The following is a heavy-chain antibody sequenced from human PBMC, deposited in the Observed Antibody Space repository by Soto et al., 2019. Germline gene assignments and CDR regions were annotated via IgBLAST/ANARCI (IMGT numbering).Heavy chain of an antibody. D-gene: IGHD2-15*01. Sequence: GASVKVSCKASGGTFSSYTISWVRQAPGQGLEWMGRIIPILGIANYAQKFQGRVTITADKSTSTAYMELSSLRSEDTAVYYCAAGSGAAATDYYYYYYMDVWGKGTTVTVSS. V-gene: IGHV1-69*02. J-gene: IGHJ6*03. CDR2: IIPILGIA. CDR1: GGTFSSYT. CDR3: AAGSGAAATDYYYYYYMDV.